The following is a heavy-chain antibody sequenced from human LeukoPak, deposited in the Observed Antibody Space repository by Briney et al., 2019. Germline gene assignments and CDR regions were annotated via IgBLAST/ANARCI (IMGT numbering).Heavy chain of an antibody. CDR3: ARAIFRAYRSSTSCYPVPFDY. D-gene: IGHD2-2*01. J-gene: IGHJ4*02. CDR2: ISAYNGKT. V-gene: IGHV1-18*01. Sequence: ASVTVSYKASVYTFTNYGISWVGQAPGQGGEGMGWISAYNGKTNYAQKLQGRVTITTHTSTSTAYMELTSLRSDDTAVYYCARAIFRAYRSSTSCYPVPFDYWGQGTLVTVSS. CDR1: VYTFTNYG.